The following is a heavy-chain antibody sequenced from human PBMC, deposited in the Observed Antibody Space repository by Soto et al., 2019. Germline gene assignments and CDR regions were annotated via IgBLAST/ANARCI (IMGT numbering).Heavy chain of an antibody. CDR1: GITFRSRA. Sequence: GGSLRLSCVASGITFRSRAMSWVRQTPGEGLEWVSVTTDNDGDRKYADSVRGRFTISRDNSKNTLYLQMSSLRAEDSAVYYCAKVRRDFAWLSELDYFHYWGQGTPVTVSS. CDR3: AKVRRDFAWLSELDYFHY. J-gene: IGHJ4*02. V-gene: IGHV3-23*01. CDR2: TTDNDGDR. D-gene: IGHD3-9*01.